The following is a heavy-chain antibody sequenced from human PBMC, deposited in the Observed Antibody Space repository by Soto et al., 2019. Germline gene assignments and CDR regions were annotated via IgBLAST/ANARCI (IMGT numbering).Heavy chain of an antibody. V-gene: IGHV1-18*01. CDR3: ARRVVVLTSDWFDP. CDR1: GYTFVNYD. CDR2: ISVYNGNT. Sequence: GASVKVSCKASGYTFVNYDISWVRQAPGQGLEWMGWISVYNGNTNYAQKVQGRVTMKTDTSTSTAYMELRSLRSDDTAVYYCARRVVVLTSDWFDPWGQGTLVTVSS. J-gene: IGHJ5*02. D-gene: IGHD2-15*01.